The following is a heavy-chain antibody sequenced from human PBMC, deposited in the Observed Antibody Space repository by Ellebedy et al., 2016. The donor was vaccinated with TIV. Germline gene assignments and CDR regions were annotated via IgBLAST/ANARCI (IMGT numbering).Heavy chain of an antibody. CDR1: GYTFTSYA. CDR3: ARGPRVKGVRGVITNMDV. J-gene: IGHJ6*03. Sequence: ASVKVSCKASGYTFTSYAMHWVRQAPGQRLEWMGWINAGNGNTKYSQKFQGRVTITRDTSASTAYMELSSLRSEDTAVYYCARGPRVKGVRGVITNMDVWGKGTTVTVSS. V-gene: IGHV1-3*01. CDR2: INAGNGNT. D-gene: IGHD3-10*01.